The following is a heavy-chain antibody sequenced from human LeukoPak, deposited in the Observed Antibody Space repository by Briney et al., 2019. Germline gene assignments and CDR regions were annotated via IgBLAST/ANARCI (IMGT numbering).Heavy chain of an antibody. J-gene: IGHJ4*02. CDR2: INPNSGGT. CDR3: HYDFWSGYSYVDY. CDR1: GYTFTGYY. Sequence: ASVKVSCKASGYTFTGYYVHWVRQAPGQGLEWMGWINPNSGGTNYAQKFQGRVTMTRDTSISTAYMELSRLRSDDTAVYYCHYDFWSGYSYVDYWGQGTLVTVSS. D-gene: IGHD3-3*01. V-gene: IGHV1-2*02.